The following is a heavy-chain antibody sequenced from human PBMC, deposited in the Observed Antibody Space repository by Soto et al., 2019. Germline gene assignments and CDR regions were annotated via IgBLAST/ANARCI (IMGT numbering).Heavy chain of an antibody. Sequence: QVQLVQSGVEVKMPGASVTVSCKASGYTFTSYGITWVRQAPGQGLEWMGWIDTYNGTTYYAQNLQGRVTMTTDTSTSTAYMERRSLRYDDTAVYYCAGGITLGGGLNGMDVWGQGITVTVSS. V-gene: IGHV1-18*01. J-gene: IGHJ6*02. CDR2: IDTYNGTT. CDR1: GYTFTSYG. D-gene: IGHD3-16*01. CDR3: AGGITLGGGLNGMDV.